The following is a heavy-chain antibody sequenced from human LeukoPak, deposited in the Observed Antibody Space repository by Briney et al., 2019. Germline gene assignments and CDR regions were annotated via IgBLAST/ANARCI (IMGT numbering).Heavy chain of an antibody. J-gene: IGHJ4*02. CDR2: IYTSGST. D-gene: IGHD6-6*01. CDR3: ARGPTYSSSSGIDY. V-gene: IGHV4-4*07. CDR1: GVAISIYY. Sequence: SETLSLTCTVSGVAISIYYWSWIRQPAGKGLEWIGRIYTSGSTNYNPSLKSRVTMSVDTSKNHCSLKLSSVPAADTAVYYCARGPTYSSSSGIDYWGQGTLVTVSS.